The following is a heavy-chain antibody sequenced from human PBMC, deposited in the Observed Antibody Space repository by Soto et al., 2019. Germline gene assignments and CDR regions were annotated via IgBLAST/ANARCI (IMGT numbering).Heavy chain of an antibody. CDR3: ARDHGQGVVVQAAQNGMDV. V-gene: IGHV1-69*01. CDR1: GGTFSSYA. D-gene: IGHD2-2*01. J-gene: IGHJ6*02. CDR2: IIPIFGTA. Sequence: QVQLVQSGAEVKKPGSSVKVSCKDSGGTFSSYAISWVLQAPGQGLEWMGGIIPIFGTANYAQKFQGRVTITADESTSTAYMELSSLRSEDTAVYYCARDHGQGVVVQAAQNGMDVWGQGNTVTVSS.